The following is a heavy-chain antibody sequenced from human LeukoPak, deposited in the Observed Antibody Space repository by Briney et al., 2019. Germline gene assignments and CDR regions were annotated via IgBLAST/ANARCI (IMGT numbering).Heavy chain of an antibody. D-gene: IGHD2-15*01. CDR1: GFTFSSYA. V-gene: IGHV3-23*01. J-gene: IGHJ4*02. Sequence: GGSLRLSCAASGFTFSSYAMSWVRQAPGKGLEWVSGISTGGDSTYYADSVKGRFTISRDNSKNTLYLQMNSLRAEDTAVYYCAKTSGGNYWGQGTLVTVSS. CDR2: ISTGGDST. CDR3: AKTSGGNY.